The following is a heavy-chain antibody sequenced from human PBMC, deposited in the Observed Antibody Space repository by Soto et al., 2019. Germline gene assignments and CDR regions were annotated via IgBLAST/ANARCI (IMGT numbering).Heavy chain of an antibody. CDR2: IGTAGDT. D-gene: IGHD3-3*01. J-gene: IGHJ5*02. CDR1: GFTFSGSD. CDR3: SRGRSPYYGYFDP. Sequence: GGSLRLSCEASGFTFSGSDMHWVRQPTGKGLEWVSSIGTAGDTYYAVSVKGRFTISRDNAKNTLYLQMNGLRADDTAVYYCSRGRSPYYGYFDPWGPGTLVTVSS. V-gene: IGHV3-13*01.